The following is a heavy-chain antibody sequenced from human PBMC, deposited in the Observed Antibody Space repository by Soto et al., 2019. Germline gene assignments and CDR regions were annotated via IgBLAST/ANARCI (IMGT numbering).Heavy chain of an antibody. CDR3: AKDHGYYDQYYYYGMDV. CDR2: ISYDGSNK. Sequence: GGSLRLSCAASGFTFSSYGMHWVRQAPGKGLEWVAVISYDGSNKYYADSVKGRFTISRDNSKNTLYLQMNSLRAEDTAVYYCAKDHGYYDQYYYYGMDVWGQGTTVTVS. D-gene: IGHD3-22*01. J-gene: IGHJ6*02. CDR1: GFTFSSYG. V-gene: IGHV3-30*18.